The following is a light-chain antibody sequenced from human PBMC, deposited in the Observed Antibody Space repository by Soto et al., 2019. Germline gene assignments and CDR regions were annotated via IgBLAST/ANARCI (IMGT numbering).Light chain of an antibody. Sequence: DIQITQSPSTLSASVGDRVTLTCRASQSISTWLAWYQQKPGKAPNLLISAASTLQSGVPSRFSGSGSETEFTLTITSLQPEDSATYYCQQRNSYPRTFGQGTKVDIK. CDR2: AAS. CDR3: QQRNSYPRT. V-gene: IGKV1-5*01. CDR1: QSISTW. J-gene: IGKJ2*01.